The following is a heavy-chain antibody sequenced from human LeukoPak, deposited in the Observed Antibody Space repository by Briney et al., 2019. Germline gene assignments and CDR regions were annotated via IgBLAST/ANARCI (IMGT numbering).Heavy chain of an antibody. V-gene: IGHV3-23*01. CDR2: VSGSGGNT. CDR1: GFTFSSYA. J-gene: IGHJ3*02. D-gene: IGHD2-15*01. CDR3: AHARGYSPFDM. Sequence: GGSLRLSCAASGFTFSSYAMSWIRQAPGKGLEWVSTVSGSGGNTNYADSVKGRFTISRDNSKNTLYLQMNSLRAEDTAVYYCAHARGYSPFDMWGQGTMVTVSS.